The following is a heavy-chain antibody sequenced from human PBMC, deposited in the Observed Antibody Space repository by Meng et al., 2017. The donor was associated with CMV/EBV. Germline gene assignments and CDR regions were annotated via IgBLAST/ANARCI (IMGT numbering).Heavy chain of an antibody. V-gene: IGHV4-39*01. CDR2: IYYSGST. J-gene: IGHJ5*02. D-gene: IGHD6-19*01. CDR1: GGSISSSSYY. CDR3: ARFPPSFYSSGWLTGDWFDP. Sequence: SETLSLTCTVSGGSISSSSYYWGWIRQPPGKGLEWIGSIYYSGSTYYNPSLKSRVTISVDTSKNQFSLKLSSVTAADTAVYYCARFPPSFYSSGWLTGDWFDPWGQGTLVTVSS.